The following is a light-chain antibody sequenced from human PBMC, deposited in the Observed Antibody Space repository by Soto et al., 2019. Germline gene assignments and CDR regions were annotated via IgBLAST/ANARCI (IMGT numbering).Light chain of an antibody. V-gene: IGKV2-24*01. Sequence: DVVLTQTPLSSPVTLGQPASISCRSSQSLVHSDGNTYLSWLHQTPGQHPRLLVYMISNRFSGVPDRFRGSGAGTDFPLKISRVEAEDVGVYYCMQATQYRPYTFGQGTKLEIK. CDR2: MIS. CDR1: QSLVHSDGNTY. J-gene: IGKJ2*01. CDR3: MQATQYRPYT.